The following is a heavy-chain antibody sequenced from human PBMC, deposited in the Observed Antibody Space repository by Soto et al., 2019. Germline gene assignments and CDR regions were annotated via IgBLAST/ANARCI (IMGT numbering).Heavy chain of an antibody. CDR2: ISYDGSNE. D-gene: IGHD6-13*01. J-gene: IGHJ6*02. CDR1: GFTFSSYG. V-gene: IGHV3-30*18. CDR3: AKAWQQLAMDV. Sequence: SLRLSCAASGFTFSSYGMHWVRQAPGKGLEWVAVISYDGSNEYYADSVKGRFTISRDNSKNTLYLQMNSLRAEDTAVYYCAKAWQQLAMDVWGQGTKVTVSS.